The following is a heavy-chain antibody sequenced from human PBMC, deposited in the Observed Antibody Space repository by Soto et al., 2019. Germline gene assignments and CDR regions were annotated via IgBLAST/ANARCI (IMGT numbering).Heavy chain of an antibody. D-gene: IGHD6-13*01. J-gene: IGHJ4*02. CDR1: GGTFSSYA. V-gene: IGHV1-69*12. Sequence: QVQLVQSGAEVKKPGSSVKVSCKASGGTFSSYAITWVRQAPGQGLEWMGGFIPMFGTGNYAQKFQGRITITAEESTNTALMELSSLRSEDTAVYYCARATIAAANFYYWGQGTLVTVSS. CDR3: ARATIAAANFYY. CDR2: FIPMFGTG.